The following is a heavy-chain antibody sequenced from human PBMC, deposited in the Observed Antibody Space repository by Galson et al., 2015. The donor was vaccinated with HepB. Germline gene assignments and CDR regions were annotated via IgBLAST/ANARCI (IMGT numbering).Heavy chain of an antibody. CDR3: ARDPGYSGYGRVGFDY. CDR1: GYTFSSYN. V-gene: IGHV1-46*01. CDR2: INPSGGST. J-gene: IGHJ4*02. D-gene: IGHD5-12*01. Sequence: SVKVSCKASGYTFSSYNIHWVRQAPGQGLEWMGIINPSGGSTSYAQKFQGRVTMTGDTSTSTVYMELRSLRSEDTAVYYCARDPGYSGYGRVGFDYWGQGTLVTVSS.